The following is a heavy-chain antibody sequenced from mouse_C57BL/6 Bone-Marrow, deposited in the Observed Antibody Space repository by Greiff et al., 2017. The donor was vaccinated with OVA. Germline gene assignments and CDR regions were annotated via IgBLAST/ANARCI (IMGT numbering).Heavy chain of an antibody. D-gene: IGHD2-2*01. J-gene: IGHJ2*01. V-gene: IGHV5-6*02. CDR1: GFTFSSYG. CDR2: ISSGGSYT. CDR3: ARREVKDY. Sequence: EVKLMESGGDLVKPGGSLKLSCAASGFTFSSYGMSWVRQTPDKRLEWVATISSGGSYTYYPDSVKGRFTISRDNAKNTLYLQMSSLKSEDTAMYYCARREVKDYWGQGTTLTVSS.